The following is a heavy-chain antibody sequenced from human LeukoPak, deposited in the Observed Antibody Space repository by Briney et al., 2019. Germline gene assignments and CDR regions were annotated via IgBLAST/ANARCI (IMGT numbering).Heavy chain of an antibody. J-gene: IGHJ5*02. CDR2: INPNSGGT. V-gene: IGHV1-2*02. CDR3: ATDAKMVRGVNLISRPWFDP. D-gene: IGHD3-10*01. CDR1: GYTFTGYY. Sequence: ASVKVSCKASGYTFTGYYMHWVRQAPGQGLEWMGWINPNSGGTNYAQKFQGRVTMTEDTSTDTAYMELSSLRSEDTAVYYCATDAKMVRGVNLISRPWFDPWGQGTLVTVSS.